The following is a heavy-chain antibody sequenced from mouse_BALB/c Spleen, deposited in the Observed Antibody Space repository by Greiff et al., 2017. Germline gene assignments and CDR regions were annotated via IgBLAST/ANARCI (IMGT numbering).Heavy chain of an antibody. Sequence: DVMLVESGGGLVKPGGSLKLSCAASGFTFSDYYMYWVRQTPEKRLEWVATISDGGSYTYYPDSVKGRFTISRDNAKNNLYLQMSSLKSEDTAMYYCARDQYAAMDYWGQGTSVTVSS. D-gene: IGHD2-14*01. CDR1: GFTFSDYY. V-gene: IGHV5-4*02. CDR3: ARDQYAAMDY. CDR2: ISDGGSYT. J-gene: IGHJ4*01.